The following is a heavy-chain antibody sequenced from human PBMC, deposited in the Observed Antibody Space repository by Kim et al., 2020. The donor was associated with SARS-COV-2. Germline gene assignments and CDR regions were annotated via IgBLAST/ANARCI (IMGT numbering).Heavy chain of an antibody. J-gene: IGHJ3*02. CDR3: ARDAPLWFGDRDAFDI. CDR1: GGSISSGGYY. V-gene: IGHV4-31*03. Sequence: SETLSLTCTVSGGSISSGGYYWSWIRQHPGKGLEWIGYIYYSGSTYYNPSLKSRVTISVDTSKNQFSLKLSSVTAADTAVYYCARDAPLWFGDRDAFDIWGQGTMVTVSS. D-gene: IGHD3-10*01. CDR2: IYYSGST.